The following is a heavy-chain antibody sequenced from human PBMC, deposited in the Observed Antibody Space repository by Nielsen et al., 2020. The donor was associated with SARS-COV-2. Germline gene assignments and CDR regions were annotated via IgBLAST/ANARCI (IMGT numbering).Heavy chain of an antibody. D-gene: IGHD3-10*01. J-gene: IGHJ4*02. CDR2: ISSSSSYI. V-gene: IGHV3-21*01. CDR1: GFTFSSYS. Sequence: GGSLRLSCAASGFTFSSYSMNWVRQAPGKGLEWVSSISSSSSYIYYADSVKGRFTISRDNAKNSLYLQMNSLRAEDTAVYYCAREGITMVRGVYYFDYWGQGTLVTVSS. CDR3: AREGITMVRGVYYFDY.